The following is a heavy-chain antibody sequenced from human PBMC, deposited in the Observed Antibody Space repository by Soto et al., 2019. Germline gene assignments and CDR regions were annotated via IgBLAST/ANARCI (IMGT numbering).Heavy chain of an antibody. J-gene: IGHJ1*01. D-gene: IGHD2-2*01. CDR3: AKDGDVVVPAAMVVAEYFQH. CDR1: GFTFSSYA. Sequence: EVQLLESGGGLVQPGGSLRLSCAASGFTFSSYAMSWVRQAPGKGLEWVSAVSGSGGSTYYADSVKGRFTISRDNSKNTLYLQMNSLRAEDTAVYYCAKDGDVVVPAAMVVAEYFQHWGQGTLVTVSS. CDR2: VSGSGGST. V-gene: IGHV3-23*01.